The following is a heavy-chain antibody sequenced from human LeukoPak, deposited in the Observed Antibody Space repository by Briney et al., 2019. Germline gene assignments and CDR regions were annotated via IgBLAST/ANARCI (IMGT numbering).Heavy chain of an antibody. CDR2: ISINTDT. CDR1: GIAVTGIY. J-gene: IGHJ4*02. Sequence: PGGSLTLSCAASGIAVTGIYMSWVRQPPGKGLEWVSFISINTDTFYADSVRGRFTISRDSSENTLFLQMNSLRDEDSAVYYCAIAQYWDELFDSWGQGTLVTVSS. D-gene: IGHD4-11*01. CDR3: AIAQYWDELFDS. V-gene: IGHV3-53*01.